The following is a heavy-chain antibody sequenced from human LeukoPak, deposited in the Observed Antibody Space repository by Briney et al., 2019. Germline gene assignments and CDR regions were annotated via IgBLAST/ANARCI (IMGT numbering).Heavy chain of an antibody. CDR1: GFTFRSHS. Sequence: GGSLRLSCAASGFTFRSHSMRWVRQGPGKGLECVSYISSTSGTIYYADSVKGRFTISRDNAKNSLYLQMNSLREEDTAVYYCARDYYGMDVWGQGTTVTVSS. CDR2: ISSTSGTI. V-gene: IGHV3-48*02. J-gene: IGHJ6*02. CDR3: ARDYYGMDV.